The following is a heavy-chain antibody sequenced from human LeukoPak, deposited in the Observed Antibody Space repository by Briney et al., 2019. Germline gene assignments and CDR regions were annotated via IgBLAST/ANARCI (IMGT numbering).Heavy chain of an antibody. Sequence: SQTLSLTCAISRDSVSSNSAAWNWIRQSPSRGLEWLGRTYYRSKWYNDYAVSVKSRITINPDTSKNQFSLQLNSVTPEDMAVYYCARDHPEGVDVGFDYWGQGTLVTVSS. CDR1: RDSVSSNSAA. J-gene: IGHJ4*02. CDR2: TYYRSKWYN. D-gene: IGHD2-21*01. V-gene: IGHV6-1*01. CDR3: ARDHPEGVDVGFDY.